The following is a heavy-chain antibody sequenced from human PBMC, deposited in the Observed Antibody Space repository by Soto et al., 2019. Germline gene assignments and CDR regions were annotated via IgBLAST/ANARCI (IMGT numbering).Heavy chain of an antibody. Sequence: QVQLVESGGGVVQPGRSLRLSCAASGFTFSSYAMHWVRQAPGKGLEWVAVISYDGSNKYYADSVKGRFTISRDNSKNTLYLRMNSLRAEDTAVYYCARDNGGVAARPGDYWGQGTLVTVSS. V-gene: IGHV3-30-3*01. CDR3: ARDNGGVAARPGDY. CDR1: GFTFSSYA. CDR2: ISYDGSNK. J-gene: IGHJ4*02. D-gene: IGHD6-6*01.